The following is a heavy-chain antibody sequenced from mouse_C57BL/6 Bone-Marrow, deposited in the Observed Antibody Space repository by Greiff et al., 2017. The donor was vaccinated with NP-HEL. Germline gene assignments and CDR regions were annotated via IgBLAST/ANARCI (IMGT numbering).Heavy chain of an antibody. D-gene: IGHD2-5*01. J-gene: IGHJ2*01. V-gene: IGHV1-82*01. CDR2: IYPGDGGT. Sequence: QVQLKQSGPELVKPGASVKISCKASGYAFSSSWMNWVKQRPGKGLEWIGRIYPGDGGTNYNGKFKGKGTQTADTSSSTAYMQRSSLTSEDSSVYFCAPYSNLDYWGQGTTLTVSS. CDR3: APYSNLDY. CDR1: GYAFSSSW.